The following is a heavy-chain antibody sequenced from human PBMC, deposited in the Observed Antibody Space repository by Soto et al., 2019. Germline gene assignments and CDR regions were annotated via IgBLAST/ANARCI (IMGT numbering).Heavy chain of an antibody. CDR1: GGSISSSSYY. CDR3: ASGKTYYFDY. J-gene: IGHJ4*02. CDR2: IYYSGST. V-gene: IGHV4-39*01. Sequence: SETLSLTCTVSGGSISSSSYYWGWIRQPPGKGLEWIGSIYYSGSTYYNPSLKSRVTISVDTSKNQFSLKLSSVTAADTAVYYCASGKTYYFDYWGQGTLVTVSS.